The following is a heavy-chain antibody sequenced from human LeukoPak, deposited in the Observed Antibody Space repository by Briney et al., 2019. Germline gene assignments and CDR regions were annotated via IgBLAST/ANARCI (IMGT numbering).Heavy chain of an antibody. J-gene: IGHJ5*02. CDR3: AREGLGYCSSTSCQNWFDP. D-gene: IGHD2-2*01. Sequence: AASVKVSCKASGYTFTSYGISWVRQAPGQGLEWMGWISAYNGNTNYAQKLQGRVTMTTDTSTSTAYMELRSLRSDDTAVYYCAREGLGYCSSTSCQNWFDPWGQGTLVTVSS. V-gene: IGHV1-18*01. CDR2: ISAYNGNT. CDR1: GYTFTSYG.